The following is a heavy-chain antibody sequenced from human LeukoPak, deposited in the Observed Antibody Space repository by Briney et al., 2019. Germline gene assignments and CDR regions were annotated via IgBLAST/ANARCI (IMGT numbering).Heavy chain of an antibody. D-gene: IGHD7-27*01. J-gene: IGHJ3*02. CDR1: GFTFDDYA. CDR2: ISWNSGSI. Sequence: GRSLRLSCAASGFTFDDYAMHWVRQAPGKGLEGVSGISWNSGSIGYADSVKGRFTISRDNSKNTLYLQMNSLRAEDTAVYYCAKDGGLGMGAFHTWGQGTMVTVSS. V-gene: IGHV3-9*01. CDR3: AKDGGLGMGAFHT.